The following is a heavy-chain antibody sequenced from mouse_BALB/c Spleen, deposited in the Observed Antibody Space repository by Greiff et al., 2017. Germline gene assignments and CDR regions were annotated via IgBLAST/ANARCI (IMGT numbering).Heavy chain of an antibody. CDR2: INSNGGST. V-gene: IGHV5-6-3*01. D-gene: IGHD2-4*01. Sequence: EVKLVESGGGLVQPGGSLKLSCAASGFTFSSYGMSWVRQTPDKRLELVATINSNGGSTYYPDSVKGRFTISRDNAKNTLYLQMSSLKSEDTAMYYCARSSSMITTKDWYFDVWGAGTTVTVSS. J-gene: IGHJ1*01. CDR1: GFTFSSYG. CDR3: ARSSSMITTKDWYFDV.